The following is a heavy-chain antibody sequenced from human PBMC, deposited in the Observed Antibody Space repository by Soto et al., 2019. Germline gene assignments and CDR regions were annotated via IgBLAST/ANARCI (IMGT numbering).Heavy chain of an antibody. Sequence: QVQLVQSGAEVKKPGSSVKVSCKASGGTFSSYAISWVRQAPGQGLEWMGGIIPIFGTANYAQKFQGRVTITADESTSTDYMELSSLRSEDTAVYYCASHTKTGTEFDYFDYWGQGTLVTVSS. J-gene: IGHJ4*02. V-gene: IGHV1-69*01. D-gene: IGHD1-1*01. CDR2: IIPIFGTA. CDR1: GGTFSSYA. CDR3: ASHTKTGTEFDYFDY.